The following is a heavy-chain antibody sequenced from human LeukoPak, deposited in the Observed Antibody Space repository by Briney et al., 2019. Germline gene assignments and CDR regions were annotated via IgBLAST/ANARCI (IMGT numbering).Heavy chain of an antibody. Sequence: PSETLSLTCTVSGGSISSYCWSWIRQPPGKGLEWIGYIFYSGSTNYSPSLKSRVTISVDTSKNQFSLKLSSVTAADTAVYYCVRSDDFWSGYYGYWGQGTLVTVSS. V-gene: IGHV4-59*01. CDR3: VRSDDFWSGYYGY. CDR2: IFYSGST. CDR1: GGSISSYC. D-gene: IGHD3-3*01. J-gene: IGHJ4*02.